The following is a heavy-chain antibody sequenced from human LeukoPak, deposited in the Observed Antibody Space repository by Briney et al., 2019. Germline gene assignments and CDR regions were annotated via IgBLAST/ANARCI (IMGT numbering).Heavy chain of an antibody. CDR3: AKADRSSSRRPFDP. Sequence: PGGSLRLSCAASGFSFSRYSMSWVRQAPGKGLEWVSVIDNTGSDTFYADSVKGRFTISRDNSKDTLFLQMNSLRVDDTALYYCAKADRSSSRRPFDPWGQGTLVTVSS. CDR2: IDNTGSDT. CDR1: GFSFSRYS. V-gene: IGHV3-23*05. J-gene: IGHJ5*02. D-gene: IGHD6-6*01.